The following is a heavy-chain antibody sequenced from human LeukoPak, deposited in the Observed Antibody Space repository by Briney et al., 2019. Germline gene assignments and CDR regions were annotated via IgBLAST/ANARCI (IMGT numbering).Heavy chain of an antibody. V-gene: IGHV3-21*01. Sequence: GGSLRLSCAASGFSFSDYGMNWVRQAPGKGLEWVSSISSSSSYISYADSLKGRFTISRDNAKNSLYLQMNSLRAEDTAVYYCARGSRYCSSTACLDAFDIWGQGTMVTVSS. CDR1: GFSFSDYG. CDR3: ARGSRYCSSTACLDAFDI. D-gene: IGHD2-2*01. CDR2: ISSSSSYI. J-gene: IGHJ3*02.